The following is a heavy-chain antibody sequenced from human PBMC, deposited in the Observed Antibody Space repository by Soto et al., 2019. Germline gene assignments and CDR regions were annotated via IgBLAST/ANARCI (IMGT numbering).Heavy chain of an antibody. CDR1: GFTFSNYI. D-gene: IGHD3-22*01. V-gene: IGHV3-23*01. CDR2: ISDSCRST. J-gene: IGHJ4*02. Sequence: GGSLRLSCTASGFTFSNYIMNWVRQAPGKVLEWVSTISDSCRSTYYADSAKGRFTISRDNSKNTLYLQMNSLRAEDTAVYYCAPPAGPISRIDPYYFDYWGQGT. CDR3: APPAGPISRIDPYYFDY.